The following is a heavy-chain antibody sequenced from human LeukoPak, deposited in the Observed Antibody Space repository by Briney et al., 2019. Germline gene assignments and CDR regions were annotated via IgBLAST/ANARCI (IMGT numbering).Heavy chain of an antibody. V-gene: IGHV4-31*03. CDR2: IYYSGST. J-gene: IGHJ5*02. CDR3: ARGNPLYSSSWYDWFDP. D-gene: IGHD6-13*01. Sequence: SETLSLTCTVSGGSISSGGYYWSWIRQHPGKGLEWIVYIYYSGSTYYNPSLKSRVTISVDTSKNQFSLKLSSVTAADTAVYYCARGNPLYSSSWYDWFDPWGQGTLVTVSS. CDR1: GGSISSGGYY.